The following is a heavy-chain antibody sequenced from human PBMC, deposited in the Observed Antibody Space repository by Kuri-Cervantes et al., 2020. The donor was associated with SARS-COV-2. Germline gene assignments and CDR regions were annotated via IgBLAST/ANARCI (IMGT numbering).Heavy chain of an antibody. CDR2: ISSSSSYI. CDR3: ARARNYYYYGMDV. V-gene: IGHV3-21*01. CDR1: GFTFSSYS. Sequence: GESLKISCAASGFTFSSYSMNWVRQAPGKGLEWVSSISSSSSYIYYADSVKGRFTISRDNAKNSLYLQMNSLRAKDTAVYYCARARNYYYYGMDVWGQGTTVTVSS. J-gene: IGHJ6*02.